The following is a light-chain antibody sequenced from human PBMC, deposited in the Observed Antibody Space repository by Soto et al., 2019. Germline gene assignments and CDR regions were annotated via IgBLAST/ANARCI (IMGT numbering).Light chain of an antibody. Sequence: DIQMTQSPSSLSASVGDRVTITCRASQSISSYLNWYQQKPGKAPKLLIYDASSLESGVPSRFSGSGSGTEFTLTISSLHPDDFATYYCQQYNSYSPTFGQGTKVDIK. CDR2: DAS. V-gene: IGKV1-5*01. J-gene: IGKJ1*01. CDR1: QSISSY. CDR3: QQYNSYSPT.